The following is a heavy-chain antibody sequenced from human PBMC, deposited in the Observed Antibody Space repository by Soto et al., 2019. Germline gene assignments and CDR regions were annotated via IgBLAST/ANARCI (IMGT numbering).Heavy chain of an antibody. CDR2: ISYDGSNK. CDR3: AKDPRRQQWLGYFDY. J-gene: IGHJ4*02. V-gene: IGHV3-30*18. Sequence: QVQLVESGGGVVQPGRSLRLSCAASGFTFSSYGMHWVRQAPGKGLEWVAVISYDGSNKYYADSVKGRFTISRDNSKNTLYLQMNSLRAEDTAVSYCAKDPRRQQWLGYFDYWGQGTLVTVSS. CDR1: GFTFSSYG. D-gene: IGHD6-19*01.